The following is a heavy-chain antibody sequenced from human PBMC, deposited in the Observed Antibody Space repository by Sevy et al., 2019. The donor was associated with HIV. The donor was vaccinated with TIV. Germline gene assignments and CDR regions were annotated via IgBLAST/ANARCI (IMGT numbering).Heavy chain of an antibody. CDR1: GGTFSSYA. Sequence: ASVKVSYKASGGTFSSYAISWVRQAPGQGLEWMGGIIPIFGTANYAQKFQGRVTITADESTSKAYMELSSLRSEDTAVYYCARTGCSGGSCYSFGFDPWGQGTLVTVSS. CDR3: ARTGCSGGSCYSFGFDP. V-gene: IGHV1-69*13. D-gene: IGHD2-15*01. J-gene: IGHJ5*02. CDR2: IIPIFGTA.